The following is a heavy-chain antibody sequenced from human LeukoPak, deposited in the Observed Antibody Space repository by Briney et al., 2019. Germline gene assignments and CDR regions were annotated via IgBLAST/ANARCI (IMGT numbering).Heavy chain of an antibody. CDR3: ARRYSSSKSFFDY. CDR2: IYYSGST. V-gene: IGHV4-39*01. D-gene: IGHD6-13*01. Sequence: SETLSLTCTVSGGSISSGSYYWGWIRQPPGKGLEWIGSIYYSGSTYYNPSLKSRVTISVDTSKNQFSLKLSSVTAADTAVYYCARRYSSSKSFFDYWGQGTLVTVSS. CDR1: GGSISSGSYY. J-gene: IGHJ4*02.